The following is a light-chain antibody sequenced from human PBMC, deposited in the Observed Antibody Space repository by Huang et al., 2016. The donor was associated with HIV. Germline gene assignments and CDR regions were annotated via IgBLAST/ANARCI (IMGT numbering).Light chain of an antibody. V-gene: IGKV2-30*02. CDR1: QSLVHSDENTY. CDR2: KVS. CDR3: MQATHWPQT. J-gene: IGKJ1*01. Sequence: DVVMTQSPLSLPVTLGQPASISCRSSQSLVHSDENTYLSWLHQRPGQSPRRLIYKVSNRDAGVPDRFSGSGSGTDFTLKISRVEAEDVGVDYCMQATHWPQTFGQGTKVEIK.